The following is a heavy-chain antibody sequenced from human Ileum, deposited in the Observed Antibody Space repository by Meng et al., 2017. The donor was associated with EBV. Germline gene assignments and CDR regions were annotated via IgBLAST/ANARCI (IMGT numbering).Heavy chain of an antibody. D-gene: IGHD2-8*02. J-gene: IGHJ4*02. CDR2: IIHGGSP. V-gene: IGHV4-34*12. CDR3: ARRPTGIYY. Sequence: HVPLPQWGSGLLKPSEALSPTCAVQGGSLSGAYWNWIRQPPGKGLEWIGEIIHGGSPSYNPSLKSRVTISIDTSKNQLSLMLSSVTAADTAVYYCARRPTGIYYWGQGTLVTVSS. CDR1: GGSLSGAY.